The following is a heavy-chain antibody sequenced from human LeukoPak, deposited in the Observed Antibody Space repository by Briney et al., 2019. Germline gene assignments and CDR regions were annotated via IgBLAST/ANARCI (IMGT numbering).Heavy chain of an antibody. Sequence: PGGSLRLSCAASGFTFSSYAMSWVRQAPGKGLEWVSAISGSGGSTYYADSVKGRFTISRDNSKNTLYLQMNSLRAEDTAVYYCAKDHPRYYGSGSFQLRFDPWGQGTLVNVSS. J-gene: IGHJ5*02. D-gene: IGHD3-10*01. CDR1: GFTFSSYA. CDR3: AKDHPRYYGSGSFQLRFDP. CDR2: ISGSGGST. V-gene: IGHV3-23*01.